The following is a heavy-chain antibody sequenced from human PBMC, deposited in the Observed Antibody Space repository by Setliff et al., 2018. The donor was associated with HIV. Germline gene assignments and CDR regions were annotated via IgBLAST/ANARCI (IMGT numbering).Heavy chain of an antibody. CDR2: VHNSGIT. V-gene: IGHV4-39*07. CDR1: GGSVSSPSYY. J-gene: IGHJ5*02. CDR3: ATWRHRPSNWFDP. Sequence: PSETLSLTCAVSGGSVSSPSYYWGWIRQPPGKGLEWIGLVHNSGITFKNPSLKSRVSISVDRSGNQFSLRLTSVTAADTAVYYCATWRHRPSNWFDPWGQGTVVTVSS.